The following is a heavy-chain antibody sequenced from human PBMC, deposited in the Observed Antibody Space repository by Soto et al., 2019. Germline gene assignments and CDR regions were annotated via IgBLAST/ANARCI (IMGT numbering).Heavy chain of an antibody. D-gene: IGHD6-13*01. CDR3: AILWGIAAAGSIDY. CDR1: GYTFTGYY. J-gene: IGHJ4*02. Sequence: ASVKVSCKASGYTFTGYYMHWVRQAPGQGLEWMGWINPDSGGTNYAQKFQGRVTMTRDTSISTAYMELSRLRSDDTAVYYCAILWGIAAAGSIDYWGQGTLVTVSS. V-gene: IGHV1-2*02. CDR2: INPDSGGT.